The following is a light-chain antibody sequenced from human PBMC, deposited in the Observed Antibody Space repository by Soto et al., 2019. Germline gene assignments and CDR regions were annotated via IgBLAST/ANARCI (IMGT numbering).Light chain of an antibody. CDR3: QNYNRAPIT. J-gene: IGKJ5*01. Sequence: DIQMTQSPSSLSASVGDRVTITCRASQGISIYLAWYQQTPGKVPKHLIYGASKLQSGVPSRFSGGGSGTIFTPTISSLQPEDVGTYYCQNYNRAPITFGQGTRLEI. CDR2: GAS. CDR1: QGISIY. V-gene: IGKV1-27*01.